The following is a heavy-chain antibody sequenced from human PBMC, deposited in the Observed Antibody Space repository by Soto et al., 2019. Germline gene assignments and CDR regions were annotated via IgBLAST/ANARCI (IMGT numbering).Heavy chain of an antibody. CDR1: GFIFEDHG. V-gene: IGHV3-9*01. D-gene: IGHD6-6*01. CDR3: TRLVSAPRRFDF. J-gene: IGHJ4*02. Sequence: EVQLVESGGGLVQPGGSLRLSCAASGFIFEDHGMHWVRQAPGKGLEWVSGISWNSGSVHYADSVKGRFTISRDNANKSLYLHMYSLKPEDSAFYYCTRLVSAPRRFDFWGQGTLVTVSS. CDR2: ISWNSGSV.